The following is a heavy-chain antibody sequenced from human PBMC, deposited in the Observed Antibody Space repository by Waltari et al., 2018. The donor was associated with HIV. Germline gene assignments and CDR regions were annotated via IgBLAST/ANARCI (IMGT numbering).Heavy chain of an antibody. J-gene: IGHJ4*02. V-gene: IGHV1-69*12. D-gene: IGHD2-15*01. CDR2: VVPLFGTA. CDR1: GGTFSSYA. Sequence: QVQLVQSGAEVKKPGSSVKVSCKASGGTFSSYAISWVRKAPGQGLEWMGGVVPLFGTANYEQKFQGRVTITADESTSTAYMELSSLRSEDTAVYYCARVWSSATGRGFDYWGQGTLVTVSS. CDR3: ARVWSSATGRGFDY.